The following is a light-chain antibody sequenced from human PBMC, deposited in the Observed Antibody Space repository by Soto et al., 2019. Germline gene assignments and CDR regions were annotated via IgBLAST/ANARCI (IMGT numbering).Light chain of an antibody. CDR2: SNS. Sequence: QSVLTQPPSVSGAPGQKVIISCTGSTSNIGAGYDVHWYQQLPGTAPKLLIYSNSNRPSGVPDRLSGSKSGTSASLAITGLQVEDEADYYCQSYDSSLSAAVFGGGTKLNVL. CDR1: TSNIGAGYD. V-gene: IGLV1-40*01. CDR3: QSYDSSLSAAV. J-gene: IGLJ3*02.